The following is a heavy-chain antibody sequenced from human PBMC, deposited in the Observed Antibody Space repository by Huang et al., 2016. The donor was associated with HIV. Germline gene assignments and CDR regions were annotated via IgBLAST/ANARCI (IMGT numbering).Heavy chain of an antibody. D-gene: IGHD5-18*01. CDR1: GYGCSSYW. CDR3: ARQVDGFRSHFDF. V-gene: IGHV5-51*01. J-gene: IGHJ4*02. Sequence: EVLLVQSGAELKGPGESLKISCKASGYGCSSYWIGWVRQKPGKGLEWMGIIYPRDSETKDSPSFDGQVTISADKSTRTAYLQWESLKAPDTAIYFCARQVDGFRSHFDFWGQGTLVSVSS. CDR2: IYPRDSET.